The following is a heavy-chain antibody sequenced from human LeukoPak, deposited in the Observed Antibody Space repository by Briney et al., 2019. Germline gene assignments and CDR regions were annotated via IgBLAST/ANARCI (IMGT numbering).Heavy chain of an antibody. CDR2: ISYDGSDK. D-gene: IGHD1-7*01. J-gene: IGHJ4*02. V-gene: IGHV3-30*18. CDR1: GFTFSDYG. CDR3: AKIRVVFNWNYAYYFDS. Sequence: GRSLRLSCAASGFTFSDYGMHWVRQAPGKGLEWVAVISYDGSDKYYADSVKGRFTISRDNSKNTLYLQMNSLRTEDTALYYCAKIRVVFNWNYAYYFDSWGQGTLVTVSS.